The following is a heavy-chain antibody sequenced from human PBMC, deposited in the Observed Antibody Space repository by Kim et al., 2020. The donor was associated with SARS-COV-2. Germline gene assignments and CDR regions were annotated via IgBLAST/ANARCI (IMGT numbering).Heavy chain of an antibody. V-gene: IGHV3-23*01. D-gene: IGHD1-1*01. Sequence: GGSLRLSCAASGFTFSSYAMSWVRQAPGKGLDWVSSVTGTGSKTYYADSVRGRFTISRDNSKNALYVQMNSLRAEDTALYYCARQRGYDFDMWGQGTMVTVSS. J-gene: IGHJ3*02. CDR2: VTGTGSKT. CDR3: ARQRGYDFDM. CDR1: GFTFSSYA.